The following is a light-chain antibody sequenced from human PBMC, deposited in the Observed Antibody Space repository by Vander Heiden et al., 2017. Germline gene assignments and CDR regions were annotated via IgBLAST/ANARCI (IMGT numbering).Light chain of an antibody. Sequence: MTQSPLLLPDTSGEPSSSSCSTSHSLLHSDGYNYLDWYLQKPGQAPQLLIYLASNRDTGVPARFSGSGSGTDFTLTISSVEAEDVGVYYCMQDLHPPYTFGQGTKLEIK. CDR1: HSLLHSDGYNY. J-gene: IGKJ2*01. CDR2: LAS. CDR3: MQDLHPPYT. V-gene: IGKV2-28*01.